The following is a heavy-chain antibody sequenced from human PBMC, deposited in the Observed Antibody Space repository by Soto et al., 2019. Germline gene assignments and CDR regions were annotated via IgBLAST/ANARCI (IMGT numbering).Heavy chain of an antibody. V-gene: IGHV3-23*01. CDR3: AKVVSLGVVVPAASWNYYYGMDV. CDR1: GFTLSGYA. J-gene: IGHJ6*02. Sequence: AGGSLRLSCAASGFTLSGYAMDWVRQAPGKGLEWVSAISGSGGSTYYADSVKGRFTISRDNSKNTLYLQMNSLRAEDTAVYYCAKVVSLGVVVPAASWNYYYGMDVWGQGTTVTVSS. D-gene: IGHD2-2*01. CDR2: ISGSGGST.